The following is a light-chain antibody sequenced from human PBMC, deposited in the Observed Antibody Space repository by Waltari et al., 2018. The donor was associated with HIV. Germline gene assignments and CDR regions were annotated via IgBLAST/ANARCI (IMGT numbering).Light chain of an antibody. Sequence: HSLLTQPPSVSGAPGQRVTISCTGSSSNIGAGYDVHWYQTYPGTAPKLLIFQNIKRPSGVPDRFYGSKSVTSASLVITGLQAEDEADYYCQSYDRRLMWVFGGGTSLTV. CDR3: QSYDRRLMWV. CDR2: QNI. CDR1: SSNIGAGYD. V-gene: IGLV1-40*01. J-gene: IGLJ2*01.